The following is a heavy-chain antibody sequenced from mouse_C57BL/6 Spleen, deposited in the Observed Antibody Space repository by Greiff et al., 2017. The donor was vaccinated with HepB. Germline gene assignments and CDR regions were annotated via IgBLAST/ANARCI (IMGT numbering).Heavy chain of an antibody. J-gene: IGHJ3*01. CDR1: GFTFSDYG. CDR2: ISSGSSTI. V-gene: IGHV5-17*01. Sequence: EVKVVESGGGLVKPGGSLKLSCAASGFTFSDYGMHWVRQAPEKGLEWVAYISSGSSTIDYADTVKGRFTISRENAKNTLFLQMTSLRSEDTAMYYCAWDAGLFSYWGQGTLVTVSS. D-gene: IGHD3-1*01. CDR3: AWDAGLFSY.